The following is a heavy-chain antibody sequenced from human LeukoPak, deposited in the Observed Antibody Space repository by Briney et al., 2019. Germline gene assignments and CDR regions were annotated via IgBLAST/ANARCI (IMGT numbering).Heavy chain of an antibody. CDR1: GYTFTSYY. CDR3: ARSSAWVYGFWSGLPANYYMDV. D-gene: IGHD3-3*01. J-gene: IGHJ6*03. Sequence: ASVKVSCKASGYTFTSYYMHSVRQAPGQGLEWMGIINPSAGRTSYAQKFQGRVTMTRDTSTSTVYMELSSLRSEDTAVYYCARSSAWVYGFWSGLPANYYMDVWGKGTTVTVSS. CDR2: INPSAGRT. V-gene: IGHV1-46*01.